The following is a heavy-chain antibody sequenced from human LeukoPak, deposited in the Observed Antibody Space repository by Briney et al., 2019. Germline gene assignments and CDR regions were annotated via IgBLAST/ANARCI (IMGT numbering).Heavy chain of an antibody. J-gene: IGHJ6*02. Sequence: PGGSLRLSCAASGFVFRSYGMTWVRQAPVKGLEWVSGIYTNGRDTRYADPVKGRFTISRDNSKNTLYLQMHSLRVEDTAVYYCAHLVWEYVGGLDVWGQGTTVTVSS. D-gene: IGHD3/OR15-3a*01. CDR1: GFVFRSYG. CDR3: AHLVWEYVGGLDV. CDR2: IYTNGRDT. V-gene: IGHV3-23*05.